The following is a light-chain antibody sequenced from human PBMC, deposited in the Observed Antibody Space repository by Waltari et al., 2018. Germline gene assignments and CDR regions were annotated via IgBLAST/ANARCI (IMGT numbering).Light chain of an antibody. V-gene: IGLV8-61*01. Sequence: QTVVTQEPSLSVSPGGTVTLTCALSSGSLSTTSYATWYQQTPGQVPRIRGYKANARASGVPERFSGSILGNTAALTITGAQADDESDYYCALYMGSGIWVFGGGTRLTVL. J-gene: IGLJ3*02. CDR2: KAN. CDR3: ALYMGSGIWV. CDR1: SGSLSTTSY.